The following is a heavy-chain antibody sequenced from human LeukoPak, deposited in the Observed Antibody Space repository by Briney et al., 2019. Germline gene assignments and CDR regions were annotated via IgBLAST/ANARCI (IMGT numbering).Heavy chain of an antibody. D-gene: IGHD2-8*01. CDR2: IIPIFGTA. Sequence: ASVKVSCKASGGTFSSYAISWVRQAPGQGLEWMGGIIPIFGTANYAQKFQGRATITTDESTSTAYMELSSLRSEDTAVYYCARGGDVLMVYDPSSRYYFDYWGQGTLVTVSS. CDR1: GGTFSSYA. CDR3: ARGGDVLMVYDPSSRYYFDY. V-gene: IGHV1-69*05. J-gene: IGHJ4*02.